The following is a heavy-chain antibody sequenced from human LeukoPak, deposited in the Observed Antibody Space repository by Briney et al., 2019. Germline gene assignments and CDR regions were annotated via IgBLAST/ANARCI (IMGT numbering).Heavy chain of an antibody. CDR3: ARVPGAGTFDY. V-gene: IGHV1-18*01. CDR1: GYTFTSYG. D-gene: IGHD6-13*01. CDR2: ISAYNGNT. Sequence: ASVKVSCKASGYTFTSYGISWVRQAPGQGLEWMGWISAYNGNTNYAQKLQGRVTMTRDTSISTAYMELSRLRSDDTAVYYCARVPGAGTFDYWGQGTLVTVSS. J-gene: IGHJ4*02.